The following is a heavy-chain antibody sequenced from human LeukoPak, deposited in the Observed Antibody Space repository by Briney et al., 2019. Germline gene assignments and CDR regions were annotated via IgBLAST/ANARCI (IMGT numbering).Heavy chain of an antibody. V-gene: IGHV4-31*03. J-gene: IGHJ6*02. CDR3: ARVVVVDTYYDFWSGYRPHRGYCYYYGMDV. Sequence: PSQTLSLTCTVSGGSISSGGYYWSWIRQHPGKGLEWIGYIYYSGSTYYNPSLKSRVTISVDTSKNQFSLKLSSVTAADTAVYYCARVVVVDTYYDFWSGYRPHRGYCYYYGMDVRGQGTTVTVSS. CDR1: GGSISSGGYY. D-gene: IGHD3-3*01. CDR2: IYYSGST.